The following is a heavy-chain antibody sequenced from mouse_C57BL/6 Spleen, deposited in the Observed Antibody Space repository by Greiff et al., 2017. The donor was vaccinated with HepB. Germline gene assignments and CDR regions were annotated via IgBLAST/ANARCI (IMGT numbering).Heavy chain of an antibody. Sequence: QVQLQQPGAELVKPGASVKMSCKASGYTFTSYWITWVKQRPGQGLEWIGDIYPGSGSTNYNEKFKSKATLTVDTSASTAYMQRSSLTSEDSAVYYCARGDYSAWFAYWGQGTLVTVSA. CDR3: ARGDYSAWFAY. CDR1: GYTFTSYW. D-gene: IGHD1-1*01. J-gene: IGHJ3*01. CDR2: IYPGSGST. V-gene: IGHV1-55*01.